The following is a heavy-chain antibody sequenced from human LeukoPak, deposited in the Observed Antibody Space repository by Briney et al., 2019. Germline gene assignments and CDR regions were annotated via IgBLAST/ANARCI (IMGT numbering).Heavy chain of an antibody. Sequence: SETLSLTCTVSGGSISSYYWNWIRQPPGKGLEWIGYIYYSGSTYYNPSLKSRVTISVDTSKNQFSLKLSSVTAADTAVYYCARGKNTYYYYMDVWGKGTTVTVSS. J-gene: IGHJ6*03. CDR3: ARGKNTYYYYMDV. V-gene: IGHV4-59*12. CDR2: IYYSGST. CDR1: GGSISSYY.